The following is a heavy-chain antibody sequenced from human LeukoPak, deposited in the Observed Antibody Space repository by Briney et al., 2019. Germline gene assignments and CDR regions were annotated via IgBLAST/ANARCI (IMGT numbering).Heavy chain of an antibody. D-gene: IGHD3-22*01. V-gene: IGHV4-59*01. Sequence: SETLSLTCTVSGGSISSYYWSWIRRPPGKGLEWIGYIYYSGSTNYNPSLKSRVTISVDTSKNHFSLNLSSVTAADTAVYYCARAAYYYDSTKNWFDPWGQGTLDTVSS. J-gene: IGHJ5*02. CDR2: IYYSGST. CDR3: ARAAYYYDSTKNWFDP. CDR1: GGSISSYY.